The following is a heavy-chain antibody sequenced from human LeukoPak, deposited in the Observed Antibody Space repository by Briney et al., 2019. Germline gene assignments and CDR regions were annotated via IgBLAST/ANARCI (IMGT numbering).Heavy chain of an antibody. J-gene: IGHJ4*02. Sequence: PGGSLRLSCAVSGFTFTNYALSWVRHPPGKGLEWVSTLSASGGRTYYADAVKGRFTISRDNSKNTLYLQMNSLRAEDTAVYYCAEDGGVRISVVRGVKYYFDYWGQGTLVTVSS. CDR2: LSASGGRT. CDR1: GFTFTNYA. D-gene: IGHD3-10*01. CDR3: AEDGGVRISVVRGVKYYFDY. V-gene: IGHV3-23*01.